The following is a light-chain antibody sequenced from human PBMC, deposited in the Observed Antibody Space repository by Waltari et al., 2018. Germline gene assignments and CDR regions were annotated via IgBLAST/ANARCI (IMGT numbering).Light chain of an antibody. CDR2: GAS. CDR1: QSVNNNY. J-gene: IGKJ4*01. CDR3: QQYGSSVLT. Sequence: IVLTQSPGTLSLSPGERATPSCRASQSVNNNYSAWYQQKPGQSPRLLIYGASDRTTGIPDRCSGSGSGTDFTLTISGLEPEDFAVYYCQQYGSSVLTFGGGTKVEI. V-gene: IGKV3-20*01.